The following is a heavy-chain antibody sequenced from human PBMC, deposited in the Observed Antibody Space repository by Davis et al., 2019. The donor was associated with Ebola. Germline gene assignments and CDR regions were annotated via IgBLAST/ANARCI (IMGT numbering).Heavy chain of an antibody. CDR2: FYPSRST. J-gene: IGHJ4*01. CDR3: SRVGYCSGGDCPPQ. D-gene: IGHD2-15*01. V-gene: IGHV4-38-2*01. Sequence: SETLSLTCAVSGYSINRGYYWGWIRQPPGKGPEYIGSFYPSRSTYYNPSLKGRLAISVDASKNQLFLKLSSVTASDTAVYYCSRVGYCSGGDCPPQWGPGTLVTVSS. CDR1: GYSINRGYY.